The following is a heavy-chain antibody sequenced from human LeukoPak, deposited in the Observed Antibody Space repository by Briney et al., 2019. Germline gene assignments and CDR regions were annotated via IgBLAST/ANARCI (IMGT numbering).Heavy chain of an antibody. J-gene: IGHJ4*02. V-gene: IGHV3-33*03. CDR2: IWYDGSNK. CDR1: GFTFSSYG. Sequence: GGSLRLSCAAPGFTFSSYGMHWVRQAPGKGLEWVAVIWYDGSNKYYADSVKGRFTISRDNSENTLYLQMNSLRAEDTAIYYCANPYYWGQGTLVTVSS. CDR3: ANPYY.